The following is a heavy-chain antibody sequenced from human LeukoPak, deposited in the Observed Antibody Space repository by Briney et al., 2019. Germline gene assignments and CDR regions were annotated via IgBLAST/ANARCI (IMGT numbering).Heavy chain of an antibody. J-gene: IGHJ6*03. Sequence: GGSLRLSCAASGFTFSSYGMHWVRQAPGKGLEWVAFIRYDGSNKYYADSVKGRFTISRDNSKNTLYLQMNSLRAEDTAVYYCAKGEGWQQPYCYYMDVWGKGTTVTISS. CDR1: GFTFSSYG. CDR3: AKGEGWQQPYCYYMDV. V-gene: IGHV3-30*02. CDR2: IRYDGSNK. D-gene: IGHD6-13*01.